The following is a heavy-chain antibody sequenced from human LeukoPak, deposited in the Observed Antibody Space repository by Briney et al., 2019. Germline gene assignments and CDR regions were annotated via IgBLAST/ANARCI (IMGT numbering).Heavy chain of an antibody. CDR3: AKTEGYDPNSAYPTGTSDY. CDR1: GFTFSSYA. Sequence: GGSLRLSCAASGFTFSSYAVSWVRQAPGKGLEWVSAISRSGGSTYYADSVKGRFTISRDNSKNTLYLQMNSLRAEDTAVYYCAKTEGYDPNSAYPTGTSDYWGQGTLVTVSS. CDR2: ISRSGGST. V-gene: IGHV3-23*01. D-gene: IGHD5-12*01. J-gene: IGHJ4*02.